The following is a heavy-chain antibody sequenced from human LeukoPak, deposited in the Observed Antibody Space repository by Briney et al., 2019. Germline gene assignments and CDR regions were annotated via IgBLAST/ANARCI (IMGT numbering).Heavy chain of an antibody. CDR1: GYTFTSYG. D-gene: IGHD6-13*01. CDR2: ISAYNGNT. J-gene: IGHJ4*02. CDR3: ARDSPGYSSSWYEY. Sequence: ASVKVSCEASGYTFTSYGISWVRQAPGQGLEWMGWISAYNGNTNYAQKLQGRVTMTTDTSTSTAYMELRSLRSDDTAVYYCARDSPGYSSSWYEYWGQGTLVTVSS. V-gene: IGHV1-18*01.